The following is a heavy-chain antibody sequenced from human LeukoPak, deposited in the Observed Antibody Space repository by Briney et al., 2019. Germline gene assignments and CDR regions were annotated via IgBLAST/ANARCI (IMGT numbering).Heavy chain of an antibody. CDR3: ARVPLYWQDPFDF. J-gene: IGHJ4*02. Sequence: GSLRLSCAASGFTFSSYAMSWVRQAPGKGLEWIGEVSQTGSGRTNYNPSLKSRVTISVDTSKNQFALELTSVTAADTAMYYCARVPLYWQDPFDFWGQGTLVTVSS. V-gene: IGHV4-34*01. D-gene: IGHD2-8*02. CDR1: GFTFSSYA. CDR2: VSQTGSGRT.